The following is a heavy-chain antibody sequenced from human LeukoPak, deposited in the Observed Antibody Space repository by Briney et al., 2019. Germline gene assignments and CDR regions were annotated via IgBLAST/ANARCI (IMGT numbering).Heavy chain of an antibody. CDR1: GFTFSSYG. CDR2: IWYDGSNK. CDR3: AKRGDIVVVPVIYYFEN. J-gene: IGHJ4*02. D-gene: IGHD2-2*01. V-gene: IGHV3-33*06. Sequence: GRSLRLSCAASGFTFSSYGMHWVRQAPGKGLEWVAVIWYDGSNKYYADSVKGRFTISRDNSKNTLYLQMNSLRAEDTAVYYCAKRGDIVVVPVIYYFENWGQGTLVTVSS.